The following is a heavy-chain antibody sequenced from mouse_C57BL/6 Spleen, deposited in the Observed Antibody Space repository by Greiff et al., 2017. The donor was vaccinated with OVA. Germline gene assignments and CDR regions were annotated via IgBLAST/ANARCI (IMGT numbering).Heavy chain of an antibody. Sequence: QVQLQQPGAELVKPGASVKMSCKASGYTFTSYWITWVKQRPGQGLEWIGDIYPGSGSTNYNEKFKSKATLTVDTSSSPAYMQLSSLTSEDSAVYYCARGHYYGSSYYYAMDYWGQGTSVTVSS. CDR2: IYPGSGST. CDR1: GYTFTSYW. J-gene: IGHJ4*01. D-gene: IGHD1-1*01. V-gene: IGHV1-55*01. CDR3: ARGHYYGSSYYYAMDY.